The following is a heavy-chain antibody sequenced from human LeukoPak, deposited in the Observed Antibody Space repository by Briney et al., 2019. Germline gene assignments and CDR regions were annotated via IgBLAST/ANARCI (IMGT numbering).Heavy chain of an antibody. CDR1: GFTFSSYA. D-gene: IGHD1/OR15-1a*01. CDR2: ISGSGAAT. Sequence: GGSLRLSCATSGFTFSSYAMSWVRQAPGKGLEWVSAISGSGAATYYADSVKGRFTISRDNSKNTLYLQMNSLRAEDTAIYYCAKTGNNNEGSFDFWGQGTLVTVSS. J-gene: IGHJ4*02. V-gene: IGHV3-23*01. CDR3: AKTGNNNEGSFDF.